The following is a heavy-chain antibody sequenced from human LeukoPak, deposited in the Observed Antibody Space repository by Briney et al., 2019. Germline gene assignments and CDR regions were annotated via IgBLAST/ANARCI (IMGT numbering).Heavy chain of an antibody. J-gene: IGHJ6*02. CDR1: GFTFSSYW. V-gene: IGHV3-7*01. Sequence: GGSLRLSCAASGFTFSSYWMNWARQAPGKGLEWVASINHNGNVNYYVDSVKGRFTISRDNAKNSLYLQMSILGADDTAVYYCTRTCVSAICYSGRYGMDVWGQGTTVTVSS. CDR2: INHNGNVN. D-gene: IGHD2-2*02. CDR3: TRTCVSAICYSGRYGMDV.